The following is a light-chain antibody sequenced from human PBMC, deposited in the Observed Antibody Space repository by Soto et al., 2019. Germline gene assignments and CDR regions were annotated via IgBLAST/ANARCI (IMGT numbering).Light chain of an antibody. CDR1: QSISSY. V-gene: IGKV1-39*01. CDR3: QQSYSTPPWT. Sequence: DIQMTQSPSSLSASVGDRVTIACRASQSISSYINWYQQSPGKAPKLLIYAASSLQSGVPSRFSGSGSGTDFTLTISSLQPEDFATYYCQQSYSTPPWTFGQGTKVEIK. CDR2: AAS. J-gene: IGKJ1*01.